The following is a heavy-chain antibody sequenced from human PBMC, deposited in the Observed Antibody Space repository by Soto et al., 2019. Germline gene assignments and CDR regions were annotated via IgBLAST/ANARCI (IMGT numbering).Heavy chain of an antibody. CDR2: IYSGGST. Sequence: PGGSLRLSCAASGFTVSSNYMSWVRQAPGKGLEWVSVIYSGGSTYYADSVKGRFTISRDNSKNSLYLQMNSLRAEDTAVYYCARVGHYVIVVVPAAIPYYGMDVGGQGTRATASS. CDR3: ARVGHYVIVVVPAAIPYYGMDV. CDR1: GFTVSSNY. V-gene: IGHV3-66*01. J-gene: IGHJ6*02. D-gene: IGHD2-2*01.